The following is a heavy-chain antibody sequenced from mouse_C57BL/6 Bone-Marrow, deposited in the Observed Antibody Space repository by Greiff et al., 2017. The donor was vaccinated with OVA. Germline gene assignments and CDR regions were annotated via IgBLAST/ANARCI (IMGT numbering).Heavy chain of an antibody. CDR2: IHPNSGST. J-gene: IGHJ2*01. Sequence: QVQLQQPGAELVKPGASVKLSCKASGYTFTSYWMNWVKQRPGQGLEWIGMIHPNSGSTNYNEKFKSKATLTADKASSTAYMQLSSLTSEDSAVYDCSRSPYYFDYWGQGTTLTVSS. CDR1: GYTFTSYW. CDR3: SRSPYYFDY. V-gene: IGHV1-64*01.